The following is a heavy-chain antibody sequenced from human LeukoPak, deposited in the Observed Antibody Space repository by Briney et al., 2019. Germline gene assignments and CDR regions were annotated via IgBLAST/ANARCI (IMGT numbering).Heavy chain of an antibody. Sequence: GGSLRLSCAASGFTFTSYNMNWVRQAPGKGLEWVSSITSSSSYIYYADSVKGRFTISRDNAKNSLYLQMDSLRVEDTAVYYCTRDPYSGNYGAYYYYYMDVWGKGTTVTISS. CDR3: TRDPYSGNYGAYYYYYMDV. D-gene: IGHD1-26*01. CDR2: ITSSSSYI. J-gene: IGHJ6*03. CDR1: GFTFTSYN. V-gene: IGHV3-21*06.